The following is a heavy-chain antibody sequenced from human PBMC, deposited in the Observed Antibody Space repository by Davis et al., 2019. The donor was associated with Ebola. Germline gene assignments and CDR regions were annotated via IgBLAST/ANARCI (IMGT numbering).Heavy chain of an antibody. CDR3: ARDREYDIMTGYYETGAVDY. CDR1: GYTFTKYG. Sequence: SVNVSCKASGYTFTKYGINWVRQAPGKRLEWMGWISIYHGNTNYVARLKDRVTMTADTYTSTAYMEVRSLRSDDTAVYYCARDREYDIMTGYYETGAVDYWGQGTPITVSS. CDR2: ISIYHGNT. V-gene: IGHV1-18*04. J-gene: IGHJ4*02. D-gene: IGHD3-9*01.